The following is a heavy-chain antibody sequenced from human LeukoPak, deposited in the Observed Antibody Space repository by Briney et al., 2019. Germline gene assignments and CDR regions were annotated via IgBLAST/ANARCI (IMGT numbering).Heavy chain of an antibody. V-gene: IGHV3-30*03. CDR2: ISYDGSNK. D-gene: IGHD2-2*01. CDR3: ARASRITNCYDY. CDR1: GFTFSNYG. J-gene: IGHJ4*02. Sequence: PGGSLRLSCAASGFTFSNYGMHWVRQAPGKGLQWMAFISYDGSNKYYADSVKGRFTISRDNSKNTLYLQMNSLRAEDTAVYYCARASRITNCYDYWGQGTLVTVSS.